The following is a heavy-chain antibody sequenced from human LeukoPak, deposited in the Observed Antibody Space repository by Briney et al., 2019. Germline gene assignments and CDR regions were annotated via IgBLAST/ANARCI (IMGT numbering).Heavy chain of an antibody. V-gene: IGHV4-59*01. CDR2: IYYSGST. D-gene: IGHD6-6*01. CDR3: ARGTHSSSPIPLDY. Sequence: PSETLSLTCTVSGGTMSTYYWSWIRQTPGKGLEWIGCIYYSGSTNYNPSLKSRVTISVDTSKNQFSLKVNSVTAADTAVYYCARGTHSSSPIPLDYWGQGTLVTVSS. J-gene: IGHJ4*02. CDR1: GGTMSTYY.